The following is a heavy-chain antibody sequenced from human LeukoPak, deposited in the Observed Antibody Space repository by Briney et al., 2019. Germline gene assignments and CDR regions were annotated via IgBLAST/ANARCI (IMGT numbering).Heavy chain of an antibody. V-gene: IGHV4-39*07. D-gene: IGHD3-9*01. CDR2: IYYSGST. CDR3: ARDHGTYDILTGYYNWFDP. CDR1: GGSISSSSYY. J-gene: IGHJ5*02. Sequence: SETLSLTCTVSGGSISSSSYYWGWIRQPPGKGLEWIGSIYYSGSTNYNPSLKSRVTISVDTSKNQFSLKLSSVTAADTAVYYCARDHGTYDILTGYYNWFDPWGQGTLVTVSS.